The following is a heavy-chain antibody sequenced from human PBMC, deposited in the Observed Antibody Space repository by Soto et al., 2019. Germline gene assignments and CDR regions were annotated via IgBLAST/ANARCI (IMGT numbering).Heavy chain of an antibody. CDR1: GDTFNFYS. CDR3: AGSYGTGYRAFDY. J-gene: IGHJ4*02. D-gene: IGHD3-10*01. Sequence: QVQLVQSGAEVKRPGSSVKVSCKASGDTFNFYSINWVRQAPGLGLEWMGRVNPIVSMSNYVQKFQGRVTMTAYNSTRTAFMELSRLRSEDTAIYYCAGSYGTGYRAFDYWGQGALGTVSS. V-gene: IGHV1-69*02. CDR2: VNPIVSMS.